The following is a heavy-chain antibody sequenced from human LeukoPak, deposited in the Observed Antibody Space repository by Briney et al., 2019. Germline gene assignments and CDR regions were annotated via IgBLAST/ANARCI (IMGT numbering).Heavy chain of an antibody. J-gene: IGHJ1*01. D-gene: IGHD3-22*01. CDR1: GFTVSSNY. V-gene: IGHV3-66*01. CDR3: ARGTYYYDSSGYYTAATQYFQH. Sequence: GGSLRLSCAASGFTVSSNYMSWVRQAPGKGLEWVSVIYSGGSTYYADSVKGRFTISRDNSKNTLYLQMNSLRAEDTAVYYCARGTYYYDSSGYYTAATQYFQHWGQGTLVTVSS. CDR2: IYSGGST.